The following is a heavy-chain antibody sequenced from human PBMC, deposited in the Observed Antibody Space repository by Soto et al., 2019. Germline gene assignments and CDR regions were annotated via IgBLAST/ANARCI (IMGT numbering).Heavy chain of an antibody. CDR3: ARTLWFGEFNAFDI. V-gene: IGHV4-30-2*01. CDR1: GGSISSGGYS. J-gene: IGHJ3*02. CDR2: IYHSGST. D-gene: IGHD3-10*01. Sequence: QLQLQESGSGLVKPSQTLSLTCAVSGGSISSGGYSWSWIRQPPGKGLEWIGYIYHSGSTYSNPSLKSRVTISVDRSKNQFSLKLSSVTAADTAVYYCARTLWFGEFNAFDIWGQGTMVTVSS.